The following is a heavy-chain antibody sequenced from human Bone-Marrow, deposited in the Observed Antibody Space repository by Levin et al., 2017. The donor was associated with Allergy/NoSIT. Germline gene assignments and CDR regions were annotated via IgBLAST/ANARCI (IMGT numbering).Heavy chain of an antibody. CDR1: GFTFENHG. Sequence: GESLKISCVGSGFTFENHGIHWVRQAPGKGLEWVSVSSYDGSDEYYGESVRGRITMSRDNSKNTVYLQIDTVKPDDTALYYCAKTGGNHRHEFDSWGQGILVTVSS. J-gene: IGHJ4*02. CDR3: AKTGGNHRHEFDS. CDR2: SSYDGSDE. V-gene: IGHV3-30*18. D-gene: IGHD1-1*01.